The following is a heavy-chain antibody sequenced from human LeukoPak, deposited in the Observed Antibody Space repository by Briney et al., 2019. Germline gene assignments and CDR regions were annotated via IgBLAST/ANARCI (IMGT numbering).Heavy chain of an antibody. V-gene: IGHV4-59*01. CDR2: INYSGSN. J-gene: IGHJ4*02. D-gene: IGHD6-13*01. Sequence: SETLSLTCTVSGVSITTYSWSWIRQPPGKGLEWIGYINYSGSNNYNPSLKSRVTMSIETSNNQFSLKLSSVTAADTAVYYCARDRVGNIAAAGSDYWGQGTLVTVSS. CDR3: ARDRVGNIAAAGSDY. CDR1: GVSITTYS.